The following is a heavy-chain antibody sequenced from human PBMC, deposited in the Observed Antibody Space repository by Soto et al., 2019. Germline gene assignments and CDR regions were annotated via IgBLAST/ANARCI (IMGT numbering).Heavy chain of an antibody. CDR1: GLTFSNYG. Sequence: QVQLVESGGGVVQPGGSLRLSCAASGLTFSNYGMHWVRQAPGKGLEWVAHISYDGSKEHYVDSVKGRFTISRDNSKNTLYLQMTSPRAEDTAVYYCADDSYYHDSTGYYIFDYWGQGTLDTVSS. V-gene: IGHV3-30*18. J-gene: IGHJ4*02. CDR3: ADDSYYHDSTGYYIFDY. D-gene: IGHD3-22*01. CDR2: ISYDGSKE.